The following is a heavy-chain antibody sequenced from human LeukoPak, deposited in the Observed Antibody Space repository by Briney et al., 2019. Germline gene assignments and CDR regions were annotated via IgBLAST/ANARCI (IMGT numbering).Heavy chain of an antibody. CDR2: INHSGST. V-gene: IGHV4-34*01. J-gene: IGHJ6*02. CDR1: GGSISSYY. Sequence: SETLSLTCTVSGGSISSYYWSWIRQPPGKGLEWIGEINHSGSTNYNPSLKSRVTISVDTSKNQFSLKLSSVTAADTAVYYCARALRWLQSNYYYYYGMDVWGQGTAVTVSS. CDR3: ARALRWLQSNYYYYYGMDV. D-gene: IGHD5-12*01.